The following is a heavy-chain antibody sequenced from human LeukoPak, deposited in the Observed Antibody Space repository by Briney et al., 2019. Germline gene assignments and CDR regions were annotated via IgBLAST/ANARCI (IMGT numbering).Heavy chain of an antibody. CDR3: ARDLGSGWYSFDY. CDR2: INPNSGGT. Sequence: ASVKVSCKASGYTFTGYYMHWVRQAPGQGLEWTGWINPNSGGTNYAQKFQGRVTMTRDTSISTAYMELSRLRSDDTAVYYCARDLGSGWYSFDYWGQGTLVTVSS. CDR1: GYTFTGYY. J-gene: IGHJ4*02. D-gene: IGHD6-19*01. V-gene: IGHV1-2*02.